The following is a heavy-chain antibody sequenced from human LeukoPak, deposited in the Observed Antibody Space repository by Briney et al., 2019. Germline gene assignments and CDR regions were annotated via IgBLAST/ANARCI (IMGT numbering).Heavy chain of an antibody. V-gene: IGHV3-15*01. J-gene: IGHJ4*02. CDR2: IKRKTEGGTT. D-gene: IGHD4-23*01. CDR3: MTDRGGYGGY. Sequence: GGSLRLSCAAYGFTFRDACLGWVRQAPGKGLEWVGCIKRKTEGGTTDYAAPVKDRFTISRDDSKNTLYLQVNSLKIEDTAVYYCMTDRGGYGGYWGQGTLVTVSS. CDR1: GFTFRDAC.